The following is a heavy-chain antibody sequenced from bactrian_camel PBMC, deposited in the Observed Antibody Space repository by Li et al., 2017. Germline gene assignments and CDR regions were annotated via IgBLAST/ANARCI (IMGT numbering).Heavy chain of an antibody. V-gene: IGHV3-2*01. CDR2: IYSDGSRT. CDR3: ATTDCSDGGCRRFVY. D-gene: IGHD7*01. CDR1: GFTSDKSF. J-gene: IGHJ6*01. Sequence: VQLVESGGGLVQPGGSLRLSCAASGFTSDKSFMSWVRQAPGKGLEWVSSIYSDGSRTSYADSVKGRFTISRDNAKNTVYLQMNSLKSEDTALYYCATTDCSDGGCRRFVYWGQGTQV.